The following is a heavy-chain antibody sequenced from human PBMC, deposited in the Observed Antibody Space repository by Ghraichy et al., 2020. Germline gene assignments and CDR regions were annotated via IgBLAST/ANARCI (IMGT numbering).Heavy chain of an antibody. CDR1: GYTFSSYV. Sequence: GESLNISCAASGYTFSSYVMHWVRQAPGKGLEWVAFIRSDGSDEHYADSVKGRFTNSRDTSQNTLYLQMNSLRAEDTAVYYCAKGVTGYCSGGHCYFDYWGQGTLVTVSS. CDR3: AKGVTGYCSGGHCYFDY. CDR2: IRSDGSDE. D-gene: IGHD2-15*01. V-gene: IGHV3-30*02. J-gene: IGHJ4*02.